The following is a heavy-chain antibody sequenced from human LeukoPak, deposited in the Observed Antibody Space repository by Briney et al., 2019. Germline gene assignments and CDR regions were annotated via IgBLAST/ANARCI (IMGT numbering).Heavy chain of an antibody. V-gene: IGHV3-30*18. CDR3: AKVMEARDYYDSSGSTVYYYYGMDV. Sequence: GGSLRLSCAASGFTFSSYGMHWVRQAPGKGLEWVAVISYDGSNKYYADSVKGRFTISRDNSKNTLYLQVNSLRAEDTAVYYCAKVMEARDYYDSSGSTVYYYYGMDVWGQGTTVTVSS. D-gene: IGHD3-22*01. CDR1: GFTFSSYG. CDR2: ISYDGSNK. J-gene: IGHJ6*02.